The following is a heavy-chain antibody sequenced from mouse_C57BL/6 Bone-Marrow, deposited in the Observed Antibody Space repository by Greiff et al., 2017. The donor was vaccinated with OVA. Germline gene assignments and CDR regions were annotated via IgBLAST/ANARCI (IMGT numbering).Heavy chain of an antibody. D-gene: IGHD4-1*01. J-gene: IGHJ3*01. CDR2: IDPSDSYT. CDR1: GYTFTSYW. Sequence: VQLQQPGAELVKPWASVRLSCKASGYTFTSYWIQWVKQRPGQDLEWIGEIDPSDSYTNYNQKFKGKATLTVDTSSSTAYMQLSSLTSEGSAVSYCASWDFAYWGQGTLVTVSA. CDR3: ASWDFAY. V-gene: IGHV1-50*01.